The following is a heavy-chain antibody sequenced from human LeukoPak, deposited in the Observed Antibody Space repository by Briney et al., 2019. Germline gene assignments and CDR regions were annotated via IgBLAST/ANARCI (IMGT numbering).Heavy chain of an antibody. CDR2: IKQDGSEK. V-gene: IGHV3-7*01. Sequence: GGSLRLSCAASGFTFISYWLTWVRQAPGKGLEWVANIKQDGSEKYYVGSVKGRFTISRDNAKNSLYLQMNSLRAEDRAVYYCARVQRGYSYNPLGYYYYYMDVWGKGTTVTVSS. CDR3: ARVQRGYSYNPLGYYYYYMDV. CDR1: GFTFISYW. J-gene: IGHJ6*03. D-gene: IGHD5-18*01.